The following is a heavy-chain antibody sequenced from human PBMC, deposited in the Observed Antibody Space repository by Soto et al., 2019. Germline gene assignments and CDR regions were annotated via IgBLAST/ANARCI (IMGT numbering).Heavy chain of an antibody. J-gene: IGHJ6*03. CDR2: INAYNGNT. D-gene: IGHD2-2*01. CDR3: ARGYCSSTSCYSEENYYYYYMDV. CDR1: GYTFTSYG. Sequence: GASLKVSCKASGYTFTSYGISWVRQAPGQGLEWMGWINAYNGNTNYAQKLQGRVTMTTDTSTSTAYMELSRLRSDDTAVYYCARGYCSSTSCYSEENYYYYYMDVWGKGTTVTVSS. V-gene: IGHV1-18*01.